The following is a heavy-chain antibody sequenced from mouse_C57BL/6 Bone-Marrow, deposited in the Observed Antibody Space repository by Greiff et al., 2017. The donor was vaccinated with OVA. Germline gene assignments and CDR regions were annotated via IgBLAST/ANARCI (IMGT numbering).Heavy chain of an antibody. V-gene: IGHV5-4*01. J-gene: IGHJ2*01. CDR3: ARGGWLLYYFDY. CDR1: GFTFSSYA. D-gene: IGHD2-3*01. Sequence: EVQVVESGGGLVKPGGSLKLSCAASGFTFSSYAMSWVRQTPEKRLEWVATISDGGSYTYYPDNVKGRFTISRDNAKNNLYLQMSHLKSEDTAMYYCARGGWLLYYFDYWGQGTTLTVSS. CDR2: ISDGGSYT.